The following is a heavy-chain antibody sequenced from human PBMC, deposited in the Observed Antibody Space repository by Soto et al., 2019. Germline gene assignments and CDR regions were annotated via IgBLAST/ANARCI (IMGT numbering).Heavy chain of an antibody. D-gene: IGHD1-7*01. Sequence: GSLRLSCAASGFTFTSYAMSWVRQAPGKGLEWVSAISGSGVATYYADSVKGRFTISRDNSKNTVYLQMNSLRAEDTAVYYCAKGVNHWNYNFLWGQGTLVTVSS. CDR2: ISGSGVAT. V-gene: IGHV3-23*01. J-gene: IGHJ4*02. CDR1: GFTFTSYA. CDR3: AKGVNHWNYNFL.